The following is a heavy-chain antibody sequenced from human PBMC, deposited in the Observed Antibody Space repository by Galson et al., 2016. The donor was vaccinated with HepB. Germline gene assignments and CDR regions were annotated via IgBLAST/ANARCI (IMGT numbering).Heavy chain of an antibody. CDR1: GFAFSTYG. V-gene: IGHV1-18*01. D-gene: IGHD3-3*01. J-gene: IGHJ5*02. CDR2: ISGYNGKT. CDR3: AGVHYDFWSDYYKIGWWFDP. Sequence: SVKVSCKASGFAFSTYGISWVRQVPGQGLEWLGWISGYNGKTDYAQNLQGRVTMTTDTSTTTVYMELRSLRSDDTAVYYCAGVHYDFWSDYYKIGWWFDPWGQGTLVTVSS.